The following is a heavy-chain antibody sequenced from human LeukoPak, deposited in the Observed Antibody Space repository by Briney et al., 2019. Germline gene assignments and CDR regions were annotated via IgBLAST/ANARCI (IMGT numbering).Heavy chain of an antibody. J-gene: IGHJ3*02. CDR2: IRYDGSNK. CDR1: GFTFSSYG. Sequence: GGSLRLSCAASGFTFSSYGMHWVRQAPGKGLEWVAFIRYDGSNKYYADSVKGRFTISRDNSKNTLYLQMNSLRAEDTAVYYCAKGDIVVVPAVHAFDIWGQGTMVTVSS. CDR3: AKGDIVVVPAVHAFDI. V-gene: IGHV3-30*02. D-gene: IGHD2-2*01.